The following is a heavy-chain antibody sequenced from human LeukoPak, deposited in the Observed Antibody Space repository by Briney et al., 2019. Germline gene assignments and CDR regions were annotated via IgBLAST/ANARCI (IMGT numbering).Heavy chain of an antibody. CDR1: GFTFSSYA. CDR3: AKSPWVSSWYEFDY. D-gene: IGHD6-13*01. V-gene: IGHV3-23*01. Sequence: GGSLRLSCAASGFTFSSYAMSWVRQAPGKGLEWVSAISGSGGSAYYADSVKGRFTISRDNSKNTLYLQMNSLRAEDTAVYYCAKSPWVSSWYEFDYWGQGTLVTVSS. CDR2: ISGSGGSA. J-gene: IGHJ4*02.